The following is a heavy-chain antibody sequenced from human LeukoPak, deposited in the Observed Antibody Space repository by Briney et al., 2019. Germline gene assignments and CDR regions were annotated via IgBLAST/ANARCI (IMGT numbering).Heavy chain of an antibody. V-gene: IGHV1-46*01. CDR3: ARDSSGVGAIDY. CDR1: GYTFTSYY. CDR2: INPSGGST. D-gene: IGHD1-26*01. Sequence: ASVKVSCKASGYTFTSYYMHWVRQAPGQGLEWMGIINPSGGSTSYAQRFQGRVTMTRDTSTSTVYMLLSSLRSEDTAVYYCARDSSGVGAIDYWGQGTLVTVSS. J-gene: IGHJ4*02.